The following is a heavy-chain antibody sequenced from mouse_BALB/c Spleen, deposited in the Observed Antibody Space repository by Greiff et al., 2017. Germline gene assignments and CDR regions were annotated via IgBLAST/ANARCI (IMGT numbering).Heavy chain of an antibody. Sequence: DVQLQESGPGLVKPSQSLSLTCTVTGYSITSDYAWNWIRQFPGNKLEWMGYISYSGSTSYNPSLKSRISITRDTSKNQFFLQLNSVTTEDTATYYCAELGQGYFDYWGQGTTLTVSS. V-gene: IGHV3-2*02. J-gene: IGHJ2*01. D-gene: IGHD4-1*01. CDR1: GYSITSDYA. CDR2: ISYSGST. CDR3: AELGQGYFDY.